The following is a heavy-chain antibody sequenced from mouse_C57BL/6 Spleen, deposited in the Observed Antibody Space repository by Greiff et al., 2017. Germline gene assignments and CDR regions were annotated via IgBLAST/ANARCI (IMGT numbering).Heavy chain of an antibody. CDR1: GYTFTSYW. J-gene: IGHJ2*01. V-gene: IGHV1-52*01. Sequence: QVQLQQPGAELVRPGSSVKLSCKASGYTFTSYWMHWVKQRPIQGLEWIGYIDPSGSETHYNQKFKDKATLTVDKSSSTAYMQLSSLTSEDSAVSYCARWAYYYGSSYLYYFDYWGQGTTLTVSS. CDR3: ARWAYYYGSSYLYYFDY. CDR2: IDPSGSET. D-gene: IGHD1-1*01.